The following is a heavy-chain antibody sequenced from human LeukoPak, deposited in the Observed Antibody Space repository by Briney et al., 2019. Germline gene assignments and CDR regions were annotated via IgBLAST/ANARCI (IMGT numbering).Heavy chain of an antibody. J-gene: IGHJ3*02. CDR2: INPSSGGT. V-gene: IGHV1-2*02. D-gene: IGHD3-3*01. Sequence: ASVKVSCKASGYTFTRYYMHWVRPAPGQGLEWMGWINPSSGGTNYPQKFQGRVAMTRDTSISTAYMELSRLRSDGTAVYYCARLTYYDFWSGYNYAFDIWGQGTMVTVSS. CDR3: ARLTYYDFWSGYNYAFDI. CDR1: GYTFTRYY.